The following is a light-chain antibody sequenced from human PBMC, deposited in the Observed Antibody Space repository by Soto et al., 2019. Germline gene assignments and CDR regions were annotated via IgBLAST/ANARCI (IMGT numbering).Light chain of an antibody. CDR1: QSVSNN. CDR2: HAS. Sequence: EIVMTQSPATLSVSPGERATLSCRASQSVSNNIAWYQQKPGQAPRLLIYHASTGATGIPARFSGSGSGTELTLTISSVQSEDFAVYYCQQYNEWPLTFGGGTKVEIK. V-gene: IGKV3-15*01. J-gene: IGKJ4*01. CDR3: QQYNEWPLT.